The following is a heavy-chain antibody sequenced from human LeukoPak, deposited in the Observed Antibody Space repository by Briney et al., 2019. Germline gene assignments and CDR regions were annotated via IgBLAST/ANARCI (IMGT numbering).Heavy chain of an antibody. CDR1: GYTFTSYY. D-gene: IGHD3-10*01. CDR3: ASGTMVRGVITHFDY. Sequence: VASVKLSCKASGYTFTSYYMHWVRRAPGQGLEWMGIINPSGGSTSYAQKFQGRVTMTRDTSTSTVYMELSSLRSEDTAVYYCASGTMVRGVITHFDYWGQGTLVTVSS. CDR2: INPSGGST. J-gene: IGHJ4*02. V-gene: IGHV1-46*01.